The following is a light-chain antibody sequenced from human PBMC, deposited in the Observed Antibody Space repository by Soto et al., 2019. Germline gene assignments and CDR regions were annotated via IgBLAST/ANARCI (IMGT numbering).Light chain of an antibody. Sequence: DIQMTQSPSSVSASVGDRVTITCRASQGISSDLTWYQQKPGKAPKLLIYAASSLQSGVPSRFSGSGSGTYFTLTISSLQPEDFATYFCQQANSFPWTFGQGTKVEIK. CDR2: AAS. J-gene: IGKJ1*01. V-gene: IGKV1-12*01. CDR3: QQANSFPWT. CDR1: QGISSD.